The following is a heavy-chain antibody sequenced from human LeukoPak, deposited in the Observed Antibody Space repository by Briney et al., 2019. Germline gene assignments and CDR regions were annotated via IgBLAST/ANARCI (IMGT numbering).Heavy chain of an antibody. CDR3: ARYATGGSAFDI. D-gene: IGHD2-8*02. J-gene: IGHJ3*02. V-gene: IGHV3-48*03. Sequence: PGGSLRLSCAASGFTFSSYEMNWVRQAPGKGLEWVSYISSSGSTIYYADSVKGRFTISRDNAKNSLYLQMNSLRAEDTAVYYCARYATGGSAFDIWGQGTMVTVSS. CDR1: GFTFSSYE. CDR2: ISSSGSTI.